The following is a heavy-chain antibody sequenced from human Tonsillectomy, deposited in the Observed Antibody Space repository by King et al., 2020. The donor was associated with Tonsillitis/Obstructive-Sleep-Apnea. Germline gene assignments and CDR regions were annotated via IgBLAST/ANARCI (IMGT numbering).Heavy chain of an antibody. V-gene: IGHV4-34*01. CDR2: INHSGTT. Sequence: VQLQQWGTGLLKPSETLSLTCAVYCGSFSGYYWIWIRQPPGKGLEWIGEINHSGTTNYNPSLKRRLTISIDTSKNQFSLRLGSVTAADTAVYYCAREGKDGYDDFWGVYFDYWGQETLVTVSS. CDR3: AREGKDGYDDFWGVYFDY. D-gene: IGHD3-3*01. J-gene: IGHJ4*02. CDR1: CGSFSGYY.